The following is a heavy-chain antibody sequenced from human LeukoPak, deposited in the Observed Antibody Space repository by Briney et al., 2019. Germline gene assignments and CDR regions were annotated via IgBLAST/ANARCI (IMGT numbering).Heavy chain of an antibody. D-gene: IGHD3-10*01. V-gene: IGHV4-4*07. CDR2: IYTSGST. Sequence: SETLSLTCTVSGGSIRSYYWSWIRQPAGKGLEWIGRIYTSGSTNYNPSLKSRITISVDTSKNQFSLKLSSVAAADTAVYYCARGGSITMVRGVPYYYYYMDVWGKGTTVTISS. J-gene: IGHJ6*03. CDR3: ARGGSITMVRGVPYYYYYMDV. CDR1: GGSIRSYY.